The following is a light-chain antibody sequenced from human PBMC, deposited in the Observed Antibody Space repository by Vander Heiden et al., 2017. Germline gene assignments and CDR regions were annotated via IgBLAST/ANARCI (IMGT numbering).Light chain of an antibody. CDR1: KLGDKY. V-gene: IGLV3-1*01. CDR2: QDS. CDR3: QAWDSSTAVV. J-gene: IGLJ2*01. Sequence: SYELTQPPSVSVSPGQTASITCSGDKLGDKYACWYQQKPGQSPVLVIYQDSKRPSGIPERFSGSNSWNTATLTISGTQAMAEADYYCQAWDSSTAVVFGGGTKLTVL.